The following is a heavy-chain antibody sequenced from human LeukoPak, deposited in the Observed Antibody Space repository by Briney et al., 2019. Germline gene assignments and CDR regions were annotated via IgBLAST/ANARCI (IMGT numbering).Heavy chain of an antibody. V-gene: IGHV3-30*02. CDR1: GFTFSSYG. CDR2: IRYDGSNK. J-gene: IGHJ1*01. D-gene: IGHD4-17*01. CDR3: AKEIYGDSTGGRFQQ. Sequence: GGSPRLSCAASGFTFSSYGMHWVRQAPGKGLEWVAFIRYDGSNKYYADSVKGRFTISRDNSKNTLYLQMNSLRAEDTAVYYCAKEIYGDSTGGRFQQWGQGTLVTVSS.